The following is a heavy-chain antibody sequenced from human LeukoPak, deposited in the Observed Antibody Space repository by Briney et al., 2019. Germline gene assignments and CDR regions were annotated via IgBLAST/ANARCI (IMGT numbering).Heavy chain of an antibody. J-gene: IGHJ5*02. CDR3: ARAGGGKSAVNWFDP. CDR1: GGSISSGSYY. Sequence: SQTLSLTCTVSGGSISSGSYYWSWIRQPAGKGLDWIGRIYTSGSTNYNPSLKSRVTISVDTSKNQFSLKLSSVTAADTAVYYCARAGGGKSAVNWFDPWGQGTLVTVSS. CDR2: IYTSGST. V-gene: IGHV4-61*02. D-gene: IGHD6-19*01.